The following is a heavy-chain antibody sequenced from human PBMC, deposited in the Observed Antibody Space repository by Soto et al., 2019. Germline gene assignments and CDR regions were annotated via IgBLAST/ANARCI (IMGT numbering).Heavy chain of an antibody. D-gene: IGHD6-19*01. CDR1: GGTLSTYT. CDR3: AAVAGTSAFVGYFEL. CDR2: IIPALDVE. J-gene: IGHJ4*02. V-gene: IGHV1-69*02. Sequence: QGLLVQSGAEVKKPGSSVKVSCRAPGGTLSTYTLTWLRQAPGQGPEWMGRIIPALDVEEYAQQFQGRIAISADTSTSTAYMELHSLRSDDTAVYYCAAVAGTSAFVGYFELWGQGTLVTVAS.